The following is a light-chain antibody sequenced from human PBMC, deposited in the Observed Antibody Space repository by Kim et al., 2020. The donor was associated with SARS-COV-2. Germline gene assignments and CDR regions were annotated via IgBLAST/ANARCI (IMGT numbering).Light chain of an antibody. CDR3: QSYDRSNYWV. J-gene: IGLJ3*02. CDR1: SGSIAINY. Sequence: NFMLTQPHSVSESRGKTVTISCTRSSGSIAINYVQWYQQRPDSAPTTVIYEDNRRPSGVPDRFSGSIDRSSNSASLTISGLKSEDEADYYCQSYDRSNYWVFGGGTQLTVL. V-gene: IGLV6-57*04. CDR2: EDN.